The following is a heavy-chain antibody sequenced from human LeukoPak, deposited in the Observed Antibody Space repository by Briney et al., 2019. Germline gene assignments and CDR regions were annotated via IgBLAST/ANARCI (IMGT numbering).Heavy chain of an antibody. V-gene: IGHV3-7*03. CDR1: GFTFDNYW. CDR3: ARSSRLGYGAFDY. D-gene: IGHD4-17*01. Sequence: GGSLRLSCATSGFTFDNYWMSWVRQAPGKGLEWVANIKQDGSEKYYVDSVKGRFTISRDNAKNSLYLQMNSLRAEDTAVYYCARSSRLGYGAFDYWGQGTLVTVSS. CDR2: IKQDGSEK. J-gene: IGHJ4*02.